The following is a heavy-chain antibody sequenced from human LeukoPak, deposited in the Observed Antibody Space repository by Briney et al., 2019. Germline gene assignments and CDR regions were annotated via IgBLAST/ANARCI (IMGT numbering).Heavy chain of an antibody. CDR1: GFTFSSYG. CDR2: ISGSGGST. J-gene: IGHJ3*02. V-gene: IGHV3-23*01. Sequence: GGSLRLSCAASGFTFSSYGMHWVRQAPGEGLEWVSAISGSGGSTYYADSVKGRFTISRDNSKNTLYLQMNSLRAEDTAVYYCAKDLSAFDIWGQGTMVTVSS. CDR3: AKDLSAFDI.